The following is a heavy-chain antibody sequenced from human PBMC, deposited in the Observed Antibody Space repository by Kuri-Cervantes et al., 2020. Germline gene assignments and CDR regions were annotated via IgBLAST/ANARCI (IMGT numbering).Heavy chain of an antibody. J-gene: IGHJ4*02. CDR2: INPSGST. Sequence: ESLKISCAVYGGSFSGYYWSWIRQPPGKGLEWIGEINPSGSTNYNPSLKSRVTISVDTSKNQFSLKLTSVTAADTAVYYCARDRLAMVVWGQGALVTVSS. CDR1: GGSFSGYY. CDR3: ARDRLAMVV. V-gene: IGHV4-34*01. D-gene: IGHD5-18*01.